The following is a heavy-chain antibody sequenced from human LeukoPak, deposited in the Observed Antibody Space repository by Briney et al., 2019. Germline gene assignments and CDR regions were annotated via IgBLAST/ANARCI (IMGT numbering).Heavy chain of an antibody. D-gene: IGHD6-6*01. Sequence: PGGSLRLSCAASGFSFSSHGMHWVRQAPGKGLEWLAVIGSDGSRDSYADSVRGRLTISRDNSKNTLYLQMNSLRAEDTAVYYCASLPVIRSSSYFPVNAAFDIWGQGTMVTVSS. CDR2: IGSDGSRD. V-gene: IGHV3-30*02. CDR1: GFSFSSHG. CDR3: ASLPVIRSSSYFPVNAAFDI. J-gene: IGHJ3*02.